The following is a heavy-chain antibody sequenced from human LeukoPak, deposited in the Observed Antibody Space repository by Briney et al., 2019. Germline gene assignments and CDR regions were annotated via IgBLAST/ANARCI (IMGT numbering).Heavy chain of an antibody. J-gene: IGHJ3*02. CDR1: GGSISSSSYY. Sequence: PSETLSLTCTVSGGSISSSSYYWGWIRQPPGKGLEWIGSIYYSGSTYYNPSLKSRVTISVDTSKNQFSLKLSSVTAADTAVYYCARVGVIVVALDAFDIWGQGTMVTVSS. CDR2: IYYSGST. D-gene: IGHD3-22*01. V-gene: IGHV4-39*07. CDR3: ARVGVIVVALDAFDI.